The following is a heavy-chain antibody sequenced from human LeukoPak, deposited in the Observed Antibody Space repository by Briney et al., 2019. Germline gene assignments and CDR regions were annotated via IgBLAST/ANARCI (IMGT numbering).Heavy chain of an antibody. J-gene: IGHJ5*02. CDR2: IYDTGRT. CDR1: GGSISSIHYY. V-gene: IGHV4-39*07. CDR3: ARQNHDIGTNWFDP. D-gene: IGHD3-9*01. Sequence: SETLSLTCSVSGGSISSIHYYWGWIRQPPGKGPDWIGSIYDTGRTYYKASLKSRVTISLDTSKNQFSLRLSSVTAADTAVYYCARQNHDIGTNWFDPWGQGTLVTVSS.